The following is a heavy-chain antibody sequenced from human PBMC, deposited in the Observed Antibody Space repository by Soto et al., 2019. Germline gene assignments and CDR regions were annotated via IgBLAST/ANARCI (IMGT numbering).Heavy chain of an antibody. V-gene: IGHV3-7*01. D-gene: IGHD3-9*01. CDR3: ARAHYDILTGTMDV. CDR2: IKQDGSEK. Sequence: GSLRLSCAASGFTFSSYWMSWVRQAPGKGLEWVANIKQDGSEKYYVDSVKGRFTISRDNAKNSLYLQMNSLRAEDTAVYYCARAHYDILTGTMDVWGQGTAVTVSS. J-gene: IGHJ6*02. CDR1: GFTFSSYW.